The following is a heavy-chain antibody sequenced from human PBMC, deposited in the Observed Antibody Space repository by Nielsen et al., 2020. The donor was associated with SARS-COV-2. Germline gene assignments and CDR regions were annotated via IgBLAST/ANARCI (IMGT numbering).Heavy chain of an antibody. CDR3: ARGSVYYDSSGYPNDAFDI. V-gene: IGHV3-33*05. Sequence: GESLKISCAASGITFSSYGMHWVRQAPGKGLEWVAVISYDGSNKYYADSVKGRFTISRDNSKNTLYLQMNSLRAEDTAVYYCARGSVYYDSSGYPNDAFDIWGQGTMVTVSS. J-gene: IGHJ3*02. CDR1: GITFSSYG. D-gene: IGHD3-22*01. CDR2: ISYDGSNK.